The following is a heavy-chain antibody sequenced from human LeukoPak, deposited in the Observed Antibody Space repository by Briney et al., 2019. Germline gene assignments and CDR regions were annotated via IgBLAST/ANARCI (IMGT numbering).Heavy chain of an antibody. J-gene: IGHJ6*02. D-gene: IGHD3-10*01. Sequence: ASVKVSCKASGCTFTGYYIHWVRQAPGQGLAWMGWINLNSGGTNYAQKFQGRVTMPRDTAISTAYMELSRLRSDDTAVYYCARAVGYGSGSYSPYYYYGMDVWGQGTTVTVSS. CDR1: GCTFTGYY. CDR3: ARAVGYGSGSYSPYYYYGMDV. V-gene: IGHV1-2*02. CDR2: INLNSGGT.